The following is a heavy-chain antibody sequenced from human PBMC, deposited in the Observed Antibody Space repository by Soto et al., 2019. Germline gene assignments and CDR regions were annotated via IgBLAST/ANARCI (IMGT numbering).Heavy chain of an antibody. D-gene: IGHD1-20*01. CDR1: GITLSSYA. Sequence: PGGSLRLSCAASGITLSSYAMSWVRQAPGKGPEWVSGISASGGSTSYADSVKGRFTISRDNAKNSLFLQMNSLRADDTAVYYCARDIDNRDYYYGLDVWGQGTTVTVSS. J-gene: IGHJ6*02. V-gene: IGHV3-23*01. CDR2: ISASGGST. CDR3: ARDIDNRDYYYGLDV.